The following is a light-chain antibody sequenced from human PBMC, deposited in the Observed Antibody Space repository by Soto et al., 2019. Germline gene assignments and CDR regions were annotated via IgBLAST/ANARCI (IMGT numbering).Light chain of an antibody. J-gene: IGKJ5*01. CDR2: FGS. CDR3: MQALQSLT. V-gene: IGKV2-28*01. CDR1: QSLLYNNTYNY. Sequence: EIVMTQPPLTLPVTPGEPASISCRSSQSLLYNNTYNYLDWYVQKPGQSPQLLIYFGSNRAPGVPDRFSGSGSGTDFTLKINRVEAEDVGTYYCMQALQSLTFGQGTRLEI.